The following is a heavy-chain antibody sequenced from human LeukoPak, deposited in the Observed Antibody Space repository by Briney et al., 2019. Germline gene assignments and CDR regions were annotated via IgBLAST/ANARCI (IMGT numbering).Heavy chain of an antibody. V-gene: IGHV3-74*01. CDR3: ARAGGWYLYYFDY. CDR1: GFTLSSYW. D-gene: IGHD6-19*01. Sequence: GGSLRLSCAASGFTLSSYWMHWVRQAPGKGLVWVSRINSDGSSTSYADSVKGRFTISRDNAKNTLYLQMNSLRAEDTAVYYCARAGGWYLYYFDYWGQGTLVTVSS. J-gene: IGHJ4*02. CDR2: INSDGSST.